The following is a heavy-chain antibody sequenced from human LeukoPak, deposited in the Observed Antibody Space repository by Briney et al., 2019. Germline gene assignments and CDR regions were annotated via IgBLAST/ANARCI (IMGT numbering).Heavy chain of an antibody. CDR2: IYHSGST. Sequence: SETLSLTFTVSGYSISSGYYWGWIRQPPGKGLEWIGSIYHSGSTYYNPSLKSRVTISVDTSKNQFSLKLSSVTAADTAVYYCARDLAMREVTRFDPWGQGTLVTVSS. CDR1: GYSISSGYY. CDR3: ARDLAMREVTRFDP. V-gene: IGHV4-38-2*02. D-gene: IGHD2-2*01. J-gene: IGHJ5*02.